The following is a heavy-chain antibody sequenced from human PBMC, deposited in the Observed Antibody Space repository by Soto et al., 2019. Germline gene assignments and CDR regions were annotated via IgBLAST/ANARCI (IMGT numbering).Heavy chain of an antibody. Sequence: QVQLVESGGGLVKPGGSLRLSCAASGFTFSDYYMSWIRQAPGKGLEWVSYISSSGSTIYYADSVKGRFTISRDNAXNXXYLQMNSLRAEDTAVYYCARVGLMGVTTVDRYFDLWGRGTLVTVSS. CDR1: GFTFSDYY. CDR3: ARVGLMGVTTVDRYFDL. D-gene: IGHD4-4*01. J-gene: IGHJ2*01. V-gene: IGHV3-11*01. CDR2: ISSSGSTI.